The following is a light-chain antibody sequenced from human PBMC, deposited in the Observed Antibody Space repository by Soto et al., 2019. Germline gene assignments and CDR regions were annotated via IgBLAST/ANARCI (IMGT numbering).Light chain of an antibody. CDR1: QSVRSY. J-gene: IGKJ2*01. CDR3: QRRSNWPYT. CDR2: DAS. V-gene: IGKV3-11*01. Sequence: EIVLTQSPATLSLSPGERATLSCRASQSVRSYLAWYQHKPGQAPRLLIYDASNRATGIPTRFSGSGSGTDFTLTISSLEPEDFAVYYCQRRSNWPYTFGQGTKLEIK.